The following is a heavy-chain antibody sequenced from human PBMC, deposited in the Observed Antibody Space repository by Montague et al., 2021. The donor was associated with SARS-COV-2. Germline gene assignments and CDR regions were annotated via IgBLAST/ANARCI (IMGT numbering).Heavy chain of an antibody. CDR3: ARMGYEGVGYYSSYPA. CDR1: GASVRSGNSY. J-gene: IGHJ1*01. V-gene: IGHV4-61*01. Sequence: SETLSLTCTVSGASVRSGNSYWSWIRQPPGKGLEWIGYISYSGSTNYSPSLKSRVTISVDTSKNQLSLKVISATAADTAVYYCARMGYEGVGYYSSYPAWGQGTLVTVSS. CDR2: ISYSGST. D-gene: IGHD3-22*01.